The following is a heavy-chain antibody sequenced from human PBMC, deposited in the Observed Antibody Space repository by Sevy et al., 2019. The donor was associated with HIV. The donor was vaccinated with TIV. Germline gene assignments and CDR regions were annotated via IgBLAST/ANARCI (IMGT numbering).Heavy chain of an antibody. CDR1: GYSFTSHW. D-gene: IGHD3-22*01. CDR2: IYPEDSET. V-gene: IGHV5-51*01. Sequence: GESLKISCQGSGYSFTSHWIGWVRHMPGKGLEWMGIIYPEDSETRYSPSFQGQVTFSADKSISTAYLQWSSLKASDIAMYDCATSRSGYFDSSGYYIYWGQGTLVTVSS. CDR3: ATSRSGYFDSSGYYIY. J-gene: IGHJ4*02.